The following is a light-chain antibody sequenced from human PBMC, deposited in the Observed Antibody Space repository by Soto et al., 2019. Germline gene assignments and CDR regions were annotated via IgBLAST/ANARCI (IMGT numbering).Light chain of an antibody. CDR1: QTVRNNY. J-gene: IGKJ4*01. V-gene: IGKV3-20*01. Sequence: EIVLKQSPGTLSLSPGERATFSCKVSQTVRNNYLAWYQQKPGQAPRLLIYDASSRATGIPDRFSGGGSGTDFTLTISRLEPEDFAVYYCQQFSSYPLTFGGGTKVDIK. CDR2: DAS. CDR3: QQFSSYPLT.